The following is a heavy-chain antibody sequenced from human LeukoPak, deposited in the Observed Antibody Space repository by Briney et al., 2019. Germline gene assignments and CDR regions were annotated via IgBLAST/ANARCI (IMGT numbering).Heavy chain of an antibody. CDR3: ARDRRYSYGWGDY. J-gene: IGHJ4*02. D-gene: IGHD5-18*01. CDR1: GFSFSSYA. Sequence: GGSLRLSCATSGFSFSSYAMSWVRQAPGKGLEWVSAMSSSDDGRYYAASVRGRFTISRDNAKNSLYLQMNSLRAEDTAVYYCARDRRYSYGWGDYWGQGTLVTVSS. V-gene: IGHV3-23*01. CDR2: MSSSDDGR.